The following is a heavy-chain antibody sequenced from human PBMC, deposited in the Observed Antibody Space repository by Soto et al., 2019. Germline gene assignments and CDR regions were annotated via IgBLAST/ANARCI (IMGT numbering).Heavy chain of an antibody. V-gene: IGHV4-38-2*01. Sequence: PSETQPLTCAVSGYTIISGYYWGWIRQPPGKGLEWIGSIYHSGSTYYNPSLKSRVTISVDTSKNQFSLKLSSVTSADTAVDYGARGWSYSPWCQGIMVTVSS. CDR3: ARGWSYSP. J-gene: IGHJ3*01. CDR1: GYTIISGYY. CDR2: IYHSGST. D-gene: IGHD1-26*01.